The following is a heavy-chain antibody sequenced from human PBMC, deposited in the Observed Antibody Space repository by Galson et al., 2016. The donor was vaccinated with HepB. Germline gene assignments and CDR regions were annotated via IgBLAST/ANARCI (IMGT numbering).Heavy chain of an antibody. V-gene: IGHV1-69*06. D-gene: IGHD3-10*01. CDR1: GGTFNNYA. J-gene: IGHJ6*02. Sequence: SVKVSCKASGGTFNNYAVTWVRQAPGQGLEWMGGIIPMFGTANYSQKIQGRVTMTADKSAHTAYMELSSLTSEDTAVYFGARGLLSGFGDFRDYYYYGMGVWGQGTTVTVSS. CDR2: IIPMFGTA. CDR3: ARGLLSGFGDFRDYYYYGMGV.